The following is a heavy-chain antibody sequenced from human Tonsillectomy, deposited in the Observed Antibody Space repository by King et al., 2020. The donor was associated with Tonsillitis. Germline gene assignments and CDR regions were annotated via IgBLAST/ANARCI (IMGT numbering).Heavy chain of an antibody. J-gene: IGHJ4*02. CDR3: ARPLSYGNFDY. CDR2: IYYSGST. Sequence: LQLQESGPGLVKPSETLSLTCTVSGGSISSSSYYWGWIRQPPGKGLEWIGSIYYSGSTYYNPSLKSRVTISVDTSKNQFSLKLSSVTAADTAVYYCARPLSYGNFDYWGQGTLVTVSS. V-gene: IGHV4-39*01. CDR1: GGSISSSSYY. D-gene: IGHD5-18*01.